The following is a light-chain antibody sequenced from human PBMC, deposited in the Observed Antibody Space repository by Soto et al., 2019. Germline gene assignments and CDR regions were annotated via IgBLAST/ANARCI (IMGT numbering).Light chain of an antibody. V-gene: IGKV2-30*02. CDR2: EVS. CDR1: QSLIHSDGRTY. Sequence: DVVVTQSPLSLPVTLGQPASISCTSSQSLIHSDGRTYLSWFQQRPGQSPRRLIYEVSDRDSGVPDRFSGSGSGTDFTLKISRVEAEDVGVYYCMQGTHWPWTFGQGTEVEIK. CDR3: MQGTHWPWT. J-gene: IGKJ1*01.